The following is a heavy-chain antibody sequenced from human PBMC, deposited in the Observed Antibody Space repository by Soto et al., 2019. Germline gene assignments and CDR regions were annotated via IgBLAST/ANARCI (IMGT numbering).Heavy chain of an antibody. CDR1: GFTLSSYS. CDR2: ISSSSSYI. CDR3: ARDWGGEGTFDY. J-gene: IGHJ4*02. Sequence: EVQLVESGGGLVKPGGSLRLSCAASGFTLSSYSMNWVRQAPGKGLEWVSSISSSSSYIYYADSVKGRFTISRDNAKHSLYLQMNRLRAEDTAVYYCARDWGGEGTFDYWGQGTLVTVSS. V-gene: IGHV3-21*01. D-gene: IGHD3-16*01.